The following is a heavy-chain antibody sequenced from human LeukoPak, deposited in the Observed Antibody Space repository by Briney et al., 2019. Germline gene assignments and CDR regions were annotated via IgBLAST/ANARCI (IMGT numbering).Heavy chain of an antibody. CDR3: ARERGYCGGDCYTYYFDY. V-gene: IGHV1-46*01. CDR2: INPSGGST. D-gene: IGHD2-21*02. CDR1: GYTFTSYY. J-gene: IGHJ4*02. Sequence: ASVKVSCKACGYTFTSYYMHWVRQPPGQGLEWMGIINPSGGSTSYAQKFQGRVTMTRDTSTSTVYMELSSLRSEDTAVYYCARERGYCGGDCYTYYFDYWGQGTLVTVSS.